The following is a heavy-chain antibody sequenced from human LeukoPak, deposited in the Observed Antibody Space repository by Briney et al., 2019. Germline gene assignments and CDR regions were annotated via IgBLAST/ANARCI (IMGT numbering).Heavy chain of an antibody. CDR3: ARGYEGNCYYYYGMDV. V-gene: IGHV4-30-2*01. CDR1: GGSISSGGYS. J-gene: IGHJ6*04. D-gene: IGHD1-1*01. CDR2: IYHSGST. Sequence: SETLSLTCAVSGGSISSGGYSWSWIRQPPGKGLEWIGYIYHSGSTYYNPSLKSRVTISVDRSKNQFSLKLSSVTAADTAVYYCARGYEGNCYYYYGMDVWGKGTTVTVS.